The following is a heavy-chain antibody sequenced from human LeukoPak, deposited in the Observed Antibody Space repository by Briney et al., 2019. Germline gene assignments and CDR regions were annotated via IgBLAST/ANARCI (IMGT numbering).Heavy chain of an antibody. CDR1: GGSFSGYY. V-gene: IGHV4-34*01. D-gene: IGHD2-2*02. CDR3: ARRGRGYCSSTSCYRAGAFDI. CDR2: INHSGST. Sequence: SETLSLTCAVYGGSFSGYYWSWIRQPPGKGLEWIGEINHSGSTNYNPSLKSRVTISVDTSKNQFSLKLSSVTAADTGVYYCARRGRGYCSSTSCYRAGAFDIWGQGTMVTVSS. J-gene: IGHJ3*02.